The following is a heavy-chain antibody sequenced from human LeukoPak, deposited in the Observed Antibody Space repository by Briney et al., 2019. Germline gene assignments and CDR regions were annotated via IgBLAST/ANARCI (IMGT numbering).Heavy chain of an antibody. CDR1: GGTFSSYA. Sequence: GASVKVSCKASGGTFSSYAISWVRQAPGQGLEWMGGIIPIFGTANYAQKFQGRVTITADESTSTAYMELSSLRSEDTAVYYCAREIGSGSHDAFDIWSQGTMVTVSS. CDR2: IIPIFGTA. CDR3: AREIGSGSHDAFDI. D-gene: IGHD3-10*01. V-gene: IGHV1-69*13. J-gene: IGHJ3*02.